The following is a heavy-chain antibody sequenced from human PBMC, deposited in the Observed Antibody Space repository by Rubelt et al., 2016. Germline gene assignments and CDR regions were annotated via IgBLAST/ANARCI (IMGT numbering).Heavy chain of an antibody. J-gene: IGHJ5*02. CDR3: ARGYCSSANCLFNWFDP. CDR1: GYTFTTYG. V-gene: IGHV1-18*01. D-gene: IGHD2-2*01. Sequence: QVQLVQSGAEVKKPGASVKVSCKASGYTFTTYGISWVRQAPGQGLEWMGWIRTYNGNTNYAHKLQGRVTMTTDTSTSTAYMELRSLRSDDTAMYFCARGYCSSANCLFNWFDPWGQGTLVTVSS. CDR2: IRTYNGNT.